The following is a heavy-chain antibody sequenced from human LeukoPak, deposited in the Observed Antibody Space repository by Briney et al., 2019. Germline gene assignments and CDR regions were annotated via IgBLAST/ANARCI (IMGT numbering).Heavy chain of an antibody. D-gene: IGHD6-19*01. CDR3: ARLVGSGWLRALRWFDP. Sequence: GESLKISCKGSGYSFTSYWIGWVRQMPGKGLEWMGIIYPGDSDTRYSPSFQGQVTISADKSISTAYLQWSSLKASDTAMYYCARLVGSGWLRALRWFDPWGQGTLVTVSS. J-gene: IGHJ5*02. V-gene: IGHV5-51*01. CDR2: IYPGDSDT. CDR1: GYSFTSYW.